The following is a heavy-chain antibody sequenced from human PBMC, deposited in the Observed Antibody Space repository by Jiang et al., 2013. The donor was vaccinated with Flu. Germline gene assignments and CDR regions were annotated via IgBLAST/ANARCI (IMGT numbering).Heavy chain of an antibody. D-gene: IGHD1/OR15-1a*01. CDR2: IYWDGDK. CDR3: AHRREQPLVVPFDY. Sequence: KLTQTLTLTCTFSGFSLSTSGVGVGWIRQPPGKALEWLALIYWDGDKRYSPSLKSRLTITKDISRNQVVLTMTNMDPVDTATYYCAHRREQPLVVPFDYWGQGTLVTVSS. J-gene: IGHJ4*02. V-gene: IGHV2-5*02. CDR1: GFSLSTSGVG.